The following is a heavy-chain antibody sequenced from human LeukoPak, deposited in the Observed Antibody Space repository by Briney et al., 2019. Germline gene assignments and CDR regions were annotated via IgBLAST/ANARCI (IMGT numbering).Heavy chain of an antibody. CDR2: INSDGSST. V-gene: IGHV3-74*01. J-gene: IGHJ4*02. CDR1: GFTFSSYW. CDR3: ARGGVYGDYEDY. D-gene: IGHD4-17*01. Sequence: GGPLRLSCAASGFTFSSYWMHWVRQAPGKGLVWVSRINSDGSSTSYADSVKGRFTISRDNAKNTLYLQMNSLRAEDTAVYYCARGGVYGDYEDYWGQGTLVTVSS.